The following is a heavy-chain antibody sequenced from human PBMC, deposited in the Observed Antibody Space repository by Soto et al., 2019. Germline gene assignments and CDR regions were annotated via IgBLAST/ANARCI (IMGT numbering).Heavy chain of an antibody. V-gene: IGHV5-51*01. D-gene: IGHD4-17*01. J-gene: IGHJ3*02. CDR2: IYPGDSDT. Sequence: GESLKISCKGSGYSFTSYWIGWVRQMPGKGLEWMGIIYPGDSDTRYSPSFQGQVTISADKSISTAYLQWSSLKASDTAMYYCARPSRPSPYGDSVGLGPFDIWGQGTMVTVSS. CDR3: ARPSRPSPYGDSVGLGPFDI. CDR1: GYSFTSYW.